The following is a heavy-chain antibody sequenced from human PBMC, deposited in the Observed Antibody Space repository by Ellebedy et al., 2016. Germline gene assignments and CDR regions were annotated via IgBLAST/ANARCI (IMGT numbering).Heavy chain of an antibody. J-gene: IGHJ4*02. D-gene: IGHD1-26*01. Sequence: GESLKISCAASGFTVSTNYMAWVRQAPGKGLEWISVLYKSGSTYYGDSVRGRFTISRDNSKNTLYLQMNSLRTEDTAVYYCARGSMGAPPFESWGQGTLVTVSS. CDR1: GFTVSTNY. CDR2: LYKSGST. CDR3: ARGSMGAPPFES. V-gene: IGHV3-53*01.